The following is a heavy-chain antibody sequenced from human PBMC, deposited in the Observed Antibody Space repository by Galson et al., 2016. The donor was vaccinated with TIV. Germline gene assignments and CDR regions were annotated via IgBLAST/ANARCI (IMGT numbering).Heavy chain of an antibody. V-gene: IGHV1-69*13. D-gene: IGHD5-12*01. CDR3: AKVATSRLYENYFDS. J-gene: IGHJ4*02. CDR1: GGTFISYP. Sequence: SVKVSCKASGGTFISYPISWVRQAPGQGLEWMGSIIPIFGIPNYAQKFQDRLTITADESMKTAYMELSSLKSEDTAVYYCAKVATSRLYENYFDSWGQGTLVTVSS. CDR2: IIPIFGIP.